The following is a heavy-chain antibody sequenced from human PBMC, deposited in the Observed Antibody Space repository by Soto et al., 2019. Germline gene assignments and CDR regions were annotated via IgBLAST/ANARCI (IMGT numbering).Heavy chain of an antibody. CDR1: GFTFSSYG. CDR3: AGNRDYVWGSYRPYYGMDV. D-gene: IGHD3-16*02. Sequence: QVQLVESGGGVVQPGRSLRLSCAASGFTFSSYGMHWVRQAPGKGLEWVAVIWYDGSNKYYADSVKGRFTISRDNSKNXRXLQMNSLRAEDTAVYYCAGNRDYVWGSYRPYYGMDVWGQGTTVTVSS. J-gene: IGHJ6*02. CDR2: IWYDGSNK. V-gene: IGHV3-33*01.